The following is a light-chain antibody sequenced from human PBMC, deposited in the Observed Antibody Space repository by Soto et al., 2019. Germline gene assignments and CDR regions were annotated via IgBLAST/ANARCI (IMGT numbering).Light chain of an antibody. V-gene: IGKV3-20*01. CDR3: QQYGSSPPYT. J-gene: IGKJ2*01. CDR2: GAS. Sequence: EIVLTQSPGTLSLSPGERATLSCRATQSVSSSYLVWYQQKPGQAPRLLIYGASSRATGSPDRFSGSGYGTDLTLTISRREPEDVAVYYCQQYGSSPPYTFGQGTKLEIK. CDR1: QSVSSSY.